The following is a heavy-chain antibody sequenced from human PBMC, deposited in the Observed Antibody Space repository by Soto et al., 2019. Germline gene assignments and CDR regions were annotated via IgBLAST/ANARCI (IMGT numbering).Heavy chain of an antibody. CDR3: ARVAARFFYYMDV. J-gene: IGHJ6*03. Sequence: PGGSLRLSCAASGFTFSSYWMSWVRQAPGKGLEWVANIKQDGSEKYYVDSVKGRFTISRDNAKNSLYLQMNSLRAEDTAVYYCARVAARFFYYMDVWGKGTTVTVSS. D-gene: IGHD6-6*01. CDR2: IKQDGSEK. CDR1: GFTFSSYW. V-gene: IGHV3-7*04.